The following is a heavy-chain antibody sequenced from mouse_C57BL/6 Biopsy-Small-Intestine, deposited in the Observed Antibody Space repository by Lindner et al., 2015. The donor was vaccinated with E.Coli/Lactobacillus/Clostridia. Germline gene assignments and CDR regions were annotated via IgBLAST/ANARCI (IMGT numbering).Heavy chain of an antibody. D-gene: IGHD4-1*01. CDR2: IYPSTGDT. Sequence: VQLQESGPELVKPGASVKISCTASGYSFTGFYMNWVKQSPEKSLEWIGEIYPSTGDTTYNQKFKGKATLTVDKSSSTAYMELNSLTSEDSAVYYCARGGLGLYSFDFWGQGTTLTVSS. J-gene: IGHJ2*01. V-gene: IGHV1-42*01. CDR1: GYSFTGFY. CDR3: ARGGLGLYSFDF.